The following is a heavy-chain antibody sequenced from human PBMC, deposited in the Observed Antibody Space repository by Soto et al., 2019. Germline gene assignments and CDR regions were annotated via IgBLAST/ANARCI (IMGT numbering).Heavy chain of an antibody. CDR1: DFIFPDYA. V-gene: IGHV3-23*01. CDR2: ISRGGAYT. D-gene: IGHD3-9*01. J-gene: IGHJ1*01. Sequence: HPGGSLRLSCAASDFIFPDYAMTWVRQAPGKGLEWVSTISRGGAYTHYADSVEGRFTISRDNSKNILYLDMRSLRGEDTAFYYCTKDPSTGYADHWGQGTLVTVSS. CDR3: TKDPSTGYADH.